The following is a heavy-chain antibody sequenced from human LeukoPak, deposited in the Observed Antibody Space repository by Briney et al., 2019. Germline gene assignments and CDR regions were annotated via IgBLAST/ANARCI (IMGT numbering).Heavy chain of an antibody. V-gene: IGHV4-34*01. Sequence: SETLSLTCAVYGGSFSGYYWSWIRQPPGKGLEWIGEINHSGSTNYNPSLKSRVTISVDTSKNQFSLKLSSVTAADTAVYYCARGSAGVHANWFDPWGQGTLVTVPS. CDR1: GGSFSGYY. CDR3: ARGSAGVHANWFDP. J-gene: IGHJ5*02. CDR2: INHSGST. D-gene: IGHD2-8*01.